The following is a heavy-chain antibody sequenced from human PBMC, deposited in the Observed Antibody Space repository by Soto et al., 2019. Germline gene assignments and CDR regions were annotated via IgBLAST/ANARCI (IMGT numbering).Heavy chain of an antibody. Sequence: EVQLVESGGGLAQPGGSLRLSCAASGFTFSSYGMNWVGQAPGKGLEWVSYISSSSTTTHYADSVKGRFTISRDKAKNSRYLQMNSLRAEDTAVYYCARRGPSFDYWGQGTLVTVSS. V-gene: IGHV3-48*01. J-gene: IGHJ4*02. CDR1: GFTFSSYG. CDR3: ARRGPSFDY. CDR2: ISSSSTTT.